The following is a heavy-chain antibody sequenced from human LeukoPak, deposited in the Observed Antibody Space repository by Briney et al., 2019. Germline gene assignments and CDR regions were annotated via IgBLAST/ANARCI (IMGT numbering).Heavy chain of an antibody. CDR1: GFTFSSYE. D-gene: IGHD1-26*01. CDR2: ISSSGSTI. V-gene: IGHV3-48*03. Sequence: GGSLRLSCAASGFTFSSYEMNWVRQAPGKGLEWVSYISSSGSTIYYADSVKGRFTISRDNAKNSLYLQMNSLRAEDTAVYYCAKGYGWEASYYYYYMDAWGTGTTVTISS. J-gene: IGHJ6*03. CDR3: AKGYGWEASYYYYYMDA.